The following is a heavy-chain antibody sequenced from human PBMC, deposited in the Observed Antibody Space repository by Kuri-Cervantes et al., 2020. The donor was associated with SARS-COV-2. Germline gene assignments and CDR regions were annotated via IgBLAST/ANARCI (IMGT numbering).Heavy chain of an antibody. Sequence: SETLSLTCAVYGGSFSGYYWSWIRQPPGKGLEWIGEINHSGSTNYNPSLKSRVTISVATSKNQFSLKLSSVTAAATAVYYCARADTSSSSGYFQHWGQGTLVTVSS. V-gene: IGHV4-34*01. CDR3: ARADTSSSSGYFQH. CDR1: GGSFSGYY. J-gene: IGHJ1*01. D-gene: IGHD6-6*01. CDR2: INHSGST.